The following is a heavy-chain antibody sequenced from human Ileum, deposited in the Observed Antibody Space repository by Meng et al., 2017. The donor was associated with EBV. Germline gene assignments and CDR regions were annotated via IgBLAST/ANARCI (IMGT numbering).Heavy chain of an antibody. V-gene: IGHV4-28*01. CDR2: IYYSGTT. Sequence: QGLLQESGPGLLKPSDTLSLTCAVSGYSISTTNWWGWIRQPPGKGLAWIGHIYYSGTTYNNPSLKSRVTMSIDPSKNQFSLKLSSVTAVDTAVYYCARNSESGSYIDYWGLGTLVTVSS. CDR1: GYSISTTNW. D-gene: IGHD1-26*01. J-gene: IGHJ4*02. CDR3: ARNSESGSYIDY.